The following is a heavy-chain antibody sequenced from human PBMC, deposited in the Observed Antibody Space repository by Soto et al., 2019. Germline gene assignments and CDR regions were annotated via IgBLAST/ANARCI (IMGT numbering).Heavy chain of an antibody. CDR3: ARSIIDLAYCGGDCYSWKSAFDI. CDR1: GFTVSSNY. V-gene: IGHV3-66*01. CDR2: IYSGGST. J-gene: IGHJ3*02. Sequence: EVQLVESGGGLVQPGGSLRLSCAASGFTVSSNYMSWVRQAPGKGLEWVSVIYSGGSTYYADSVKGRFTISRDNSKNTLYLQMNSLRAEDTAVYYCARSIIDLAYCGGDCYSWKSAFDIWGQGTMVTVSS. D-gene: IGHD2-21*01.